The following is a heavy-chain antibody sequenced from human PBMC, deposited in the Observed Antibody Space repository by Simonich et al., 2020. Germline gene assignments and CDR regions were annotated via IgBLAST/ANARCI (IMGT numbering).Heavy chain of an antibody. D-gene: IGHD6-13*01. CDR2: IYYRGAT. J-gene: IGHJ3*02. CDR3: ARHAGFAFDI. Sequence: QLQLQESGPGLVKPSETLSLTCTVSGGSISSSSYYWGWIRQPPGKGLECIGSIYYRGATYYTPSLMSRCTISVDPSKTQFSLKLSSVTAADTAVYYCARHAGFAFDIWGQGTMVTVSS. CDR1: GGSISSSSYY. V-gene: IGHV4-39*01.